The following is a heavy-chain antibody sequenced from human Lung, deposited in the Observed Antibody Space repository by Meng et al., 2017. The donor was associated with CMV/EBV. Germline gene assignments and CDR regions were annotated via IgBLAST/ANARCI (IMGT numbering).Heavy chain of an antibody. D-gene: IGHD3-3*01. Sequence: ASVKVSXKASGYTFTSYYMHWVRQAPGQGLEWMGIINPSGGSTSYAQKFQGRVTMTRDTSTSTVYMELSSLRPEDTAVYYCARDPRLSTYYDFWSGYKNGMDVWGQGTTVTVSS. CDR1: GYTFTSYY. CDR2: INPSGGST. CDR3: ARDPRLSTYYDFWSGYKNGMDV. J-gene: IGHJ6*02. V-gene: IGHV1-46*01.